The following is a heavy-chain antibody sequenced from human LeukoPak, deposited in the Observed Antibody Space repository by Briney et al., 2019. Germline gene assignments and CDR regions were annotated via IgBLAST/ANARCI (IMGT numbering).Heavy chain of an antibody. CDR2: ISGDGGST. Sequence: GGSLTLSCAAPGFIFDNYAIHWVRQAPGKVLEWVSLISGDGGSTFYADSVRGRFTISRDNTRKSLSLQMSSLRSEDTALYYCARESETSGWYDYWGQGTLVTVSS. CDR1: GFIFDNYA. D-gene: IGHD6-19*01. J-gene: IGHJ4*02. CDR3: ARESETSGWYDY. V-gene: IGHV3-43*02.